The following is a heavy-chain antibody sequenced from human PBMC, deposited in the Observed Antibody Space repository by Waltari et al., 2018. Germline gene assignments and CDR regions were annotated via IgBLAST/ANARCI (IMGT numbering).Heavy chain of an antibody. D-gene: IGHD6-13*01. Sequence: QVQLQESGPGLVKPSQTLSLTCPVSGGSISSGKYYWRCIRQPAGKGLEWIGRIYSSGSTNYNPSLKSRVTISVDTSKNQFSLKLTSVTAADTAVYYCARDHSSSWYGWFDPWGQGTLVTVSS. J-gene: IGHJ5*02. CDR2: IYSSGST. CDR3: ARDHSSSWYGWFDP. CDR1: GGSISSGKYY. V-gene: IGHV4-61*02.